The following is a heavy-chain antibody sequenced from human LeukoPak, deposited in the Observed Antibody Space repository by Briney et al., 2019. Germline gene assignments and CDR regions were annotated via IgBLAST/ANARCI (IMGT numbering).Heavy chain of an antibody. CDR3: AKEMVRGGNWFDP. V-gene: IGHV3-30*18. CDR1: GFTFSSYG. Sequence: PGGSLRLSCAASGFTFSSYGMHWVRQAPGKGLEWVAVISYDGSNKYYADSVKGRFTISRDNSKNTLYLQMNSLRAEDTAVYYCAKEMVRGGNWFDPWGQGTLVTVSS. D-gene: IGHD3-10*01. CDR2: ISYDGSNK. J-gene: IGHJ5*02.